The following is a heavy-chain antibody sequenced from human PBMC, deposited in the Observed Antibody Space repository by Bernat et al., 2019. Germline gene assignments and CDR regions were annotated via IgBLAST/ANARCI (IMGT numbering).Heavy chain of an antibody. V-gene: IGHV3-21*01. Sequence: EVQLVESGGGLVKPGGSLRLSCAASGFTFSSYSMNWVRQAPGKGLEWVSSISSSSSYIYYADSVKGRFTSSRDNAKNSLYLQMNSLRAEDTAVYYCARGGGLYSYGYRPYYYGMDVWGQGTTVTVSS. CDR1: GFTFSSYS. J-gene: IGHJ6*02. CDR2: ISSSSSYI. D-gene: IGHD5-18*01. CDR3: ARGGGLYSYGYRPYYYGMDV.